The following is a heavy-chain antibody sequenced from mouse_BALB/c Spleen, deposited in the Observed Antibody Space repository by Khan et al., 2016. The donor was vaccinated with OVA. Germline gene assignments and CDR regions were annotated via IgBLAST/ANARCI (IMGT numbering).Heavy chain of an antibody. J-gene: IGHJ4*01. V-gene: IGHV3-2*02. Sequence: EVQLQESGPGLVKPSQSLSLTCTVTGYSITSNYAWNWIRQFPGNKLEWMGYISYSGSTSYNPSLKSRISITRDTSKNQFFLQLNSVTTEDTATXYCARKNSYGYAGDYWGQGTSVTVSS. D-gene: IGHD1-1*01. CDR3: ARKNSYGYAGDY. CDR1: GYSITSNYA. CDR2: ISYSGST.